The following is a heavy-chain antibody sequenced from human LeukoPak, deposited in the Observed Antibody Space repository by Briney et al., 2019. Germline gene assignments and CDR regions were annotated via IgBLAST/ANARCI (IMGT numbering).Heavy chain of an antibody. CDR3: ARDWLGGYELDHGRWFDP. Sequence: PSETLSLTCTVSGGSLSSYYWSWIRQPPGKGLEWIGYIYYSGSTNYNPSLKSRVTISVDTSKNQFSLKLSSVTAADTAVYYCARDWLGGYELDHGRWFDPWGQGTLVTVSS. CDR1: GGSLSSYY. D-gene: IGHD5-12*01. V-gene: IGHV4-59*12. CDR2: IYYSGST. J-gene: IGHJ5*02.